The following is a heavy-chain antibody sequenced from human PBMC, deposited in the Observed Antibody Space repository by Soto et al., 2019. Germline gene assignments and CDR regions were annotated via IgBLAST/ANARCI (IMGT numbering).Heavy chain of an antibody. V-gene: IGHV3-43*01. J-gene: IGHJ6*02. CDR2: ISWDGGST. D-gene: IGHD5-18*01. CDR3: AKDLRGRGYSYGYGPDYYYSYYGMDV. CDR1: GFTFDDYT. Sequence: GGSLRLSCAASGFTFDDYTMHWVRQAPGKGLEWVSLISWDGGSTYYADSLKGRFTISRDNSNNSLYLQRNSLRTEDTALYDCAKDLRGRGYSYGYGPDYYYSYYGMDVWGQGTTVTVSS.